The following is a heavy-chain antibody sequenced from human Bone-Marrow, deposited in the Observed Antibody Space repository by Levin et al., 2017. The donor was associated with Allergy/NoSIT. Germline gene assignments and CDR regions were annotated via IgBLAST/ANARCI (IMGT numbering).Heavy chain of an antibody. CDR3: AKGGYCISTACPVDDYFKYGMDV. CDR2: ISFDGNKN. CDR1: GFTFSNFG. J-gene: IGHJ6*04. V-gene: IGHV3-30*18. D-gene: IGHD2-2*01. Sequence: GGSLRLSCAPSGFTFSNFGMHWVRQAPGKGLEWVALISFDGNKNYYADSVKGRFTISRDNVKNTVSLEMSSLRAEDSAVYYCAKGGYCISTACPVDDYFKYGMDVWGKGTTVTVSS.